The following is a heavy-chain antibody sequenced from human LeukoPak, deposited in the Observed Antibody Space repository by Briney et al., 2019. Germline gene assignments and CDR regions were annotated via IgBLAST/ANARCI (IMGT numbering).Heavy chain of an antibody. CDR2: INPNSGGT. CDR3: ARARSLGRFDR. J-gene: IGHJ5*02. V-gene: IGHV1-2*06. CDR1: GYTFTGYY. Sequence: ASVKVSRKASGYTFTGYYMHWVRQAPGQGLEWMGRINPNSGGTNYAKKFQGRVTMTRDTSISTAYMELSRLRSDDTAVYYCARARSLGRFDRWGQGTLVTVSS.